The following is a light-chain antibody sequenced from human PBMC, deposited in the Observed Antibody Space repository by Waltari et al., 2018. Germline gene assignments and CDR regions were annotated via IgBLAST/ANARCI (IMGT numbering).Light chain of an antibody. J-gene: IGKJ5*01. Sequence: DIQMTQSPSSLSASVGDRVTITCRASQGISTYLAWFQQKPGKAPNSLVYAASSLQSGVPSKCSGSGSGTDFTLTISSLQPEDFATYYCQQYNSYPITFGQGTRLEIK. CDR2: AAS. CDR1: QGISTY. CDR3: QQYNSYPIT. V-gene: IGKV1-16*02.